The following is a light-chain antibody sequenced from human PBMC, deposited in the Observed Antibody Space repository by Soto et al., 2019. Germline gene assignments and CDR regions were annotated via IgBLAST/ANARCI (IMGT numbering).Light chain of an antibody. CDR2: RNN. CDR3: AAWDDSLSGVYV. Sequence: QCVLTQPHSASGTPGQRDTISCSGSSSNIGSNYVYWYQQLPGTAPKLLIYRNNQRPSGVPDRFSGSMSGTSASLAISGLRSEDEADYYCAAWDDSLSGVYVFGTGTKVTVL. V-gene: IGLV1-47*01. J-gene: IGLJ1*01. CDR1: SSNIGSNY.